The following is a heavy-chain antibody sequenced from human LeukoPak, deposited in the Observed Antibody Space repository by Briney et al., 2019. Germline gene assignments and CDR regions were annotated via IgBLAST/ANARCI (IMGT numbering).Heavy chain of an antibody. D-gene: IGHD3-22*01. Sequence: GGSLRLSCAASGFTFSSYSMNWVRQAPGKGLEWVSSISSSSYIYYADSVKGRFTISRDNAKNSLYLQMNSLRAEDTAVYYCASYDSSGYYPSDAFDIWGQGTMVTVSS. J-gene: IGHJ3*02. V-gene: IGHV3-21*01. CDR1: GFTFSSYS. CDR2: ISSSSYI. CDR3: ASYDSSGYYPSDAFDI.